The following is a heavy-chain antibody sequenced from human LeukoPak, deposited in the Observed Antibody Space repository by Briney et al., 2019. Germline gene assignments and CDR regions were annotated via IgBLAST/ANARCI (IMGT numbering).Heavy chain of an antibody. V-gene: IGHV4-31*03. D-gene: IGHD3-22*01. CDR3: ARDGLAYYYDSSGYYGAFDI. J-gene: IGHJ3*02. Sequence: PSQTLSLTCTVSGGSISSGGYYRSWIRQHPGKGLEWIGYIYYSGSTYYNPSLKSRVTISVDTSKNQFSLKLSSVTAADTAVYYCARDGLAYYYDSSGYYGAFDIWGQGTMVTVSS. CDR1: GGSISSGGYY. CDR2: IYYSGST.